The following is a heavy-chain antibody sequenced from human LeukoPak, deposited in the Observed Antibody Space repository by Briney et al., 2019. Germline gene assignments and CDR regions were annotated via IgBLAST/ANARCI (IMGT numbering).Heavy chain of an antibody. V-gene: IGHV4-59*01. CDR3: ARGRVSSSTWYSTYYYFYMDV. Sequence: SETPSLTCTVSGGSISSYYWTWIRQPPGKGLEWIGYVDHTGSTNFNPSLNGRVSISRDTSKNLFSLRLRSVTAADTAVYFCARGRVSSSTWYSTYYYFYMDVWGKGTTVTVSS. CDR2: VDHTGST. J-gene: IGHJ6*03. CDR1: GGSISSYY. D-gene: IGHD4-11*01.